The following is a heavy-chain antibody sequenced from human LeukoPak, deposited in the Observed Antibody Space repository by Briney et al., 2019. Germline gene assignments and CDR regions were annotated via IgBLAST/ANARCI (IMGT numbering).Heavy chain of an antibody. CDR1: GFTFDDYA. Sequence: PGRSLRLSCAASGFTFDDYAMHWVRQAPGKGLEWVSGISWNSGSIGYADSVKGRFTISRDNAKNSLYLQMNSLRAEDTALYYCAKCLYNRNREGAFDIWGQGTMVTVSS. D-gene: IGHD1-14*01. J-gene: IGHJ3*02. CDR2: ISWNSGSI. V-gene: IGHV3-9*01. CDR3: AKCLYNRNREGAFDI.